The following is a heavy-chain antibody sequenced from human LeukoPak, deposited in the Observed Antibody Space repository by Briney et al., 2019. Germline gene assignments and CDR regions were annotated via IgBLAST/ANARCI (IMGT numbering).Heavy chain of an antibody. CDR2: IIPIFGTA. D-gene: IGHD3-22*01. CDR1: GGTFGTHA. J-gene: IGHJ4*02. Sequence: ASVKVSCKASGGTFGTHAISWVRQAPGQGLEWMGGIIPIFGTANYAQKFQGRVTITTDESTSTAYMELSSLRSEDTAVYYCARDLDVGAVSGYLDYWGQGTLVTVSS. CDR3: ARDLDVGAVSGYLDY. V-gene: IGHV1-69*05.